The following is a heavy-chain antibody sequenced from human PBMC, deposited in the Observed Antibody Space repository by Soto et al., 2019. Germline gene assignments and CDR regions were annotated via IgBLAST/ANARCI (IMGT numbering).Heavy chain of an antibody. J-gene: IGHJ4*02. CDR3: ARDTGVGAPAPFDY. CDR2: ISESGDST. D-gene: IGHD1-26*01. V-gene: IGHV3-23*01. CDR1: GFTFSSYA. Sequence: GGSLRLSCAASGFTFSSYAMSWVRQAPGKGLEWVSSISESGDSTSYAESVRGRFTISRDNSKNTLYLQMNSLRAEDTAVYYCARDTGVGAPAPFDYWGQGTLVTVSS.